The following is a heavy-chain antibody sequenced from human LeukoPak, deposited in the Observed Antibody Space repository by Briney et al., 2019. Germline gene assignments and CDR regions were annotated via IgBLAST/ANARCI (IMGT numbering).Heavy chain of an antibody. D-gene: IGHD3-22*01. J-gene: IGHJ4*02. Sequence: PGGSLRLSCAASGFTFSSYAMSWVRQAPGKGLEWVSAIGGSGGSTYYADSVKGRFTISRDNSKNTLYLQMNSLRAEDTAVYYCAVTYYYDSSGYYLNSLDYWGQGTLVTVSS. V-gene: IGHV3-23*01. CDR1: GFTFSSYA. CDR3: AVTYYYDSSGYYLNSLDY. CDR2: IGGSGGST.